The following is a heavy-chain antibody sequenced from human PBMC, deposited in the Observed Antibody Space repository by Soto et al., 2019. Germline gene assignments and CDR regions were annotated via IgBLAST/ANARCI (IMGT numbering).Heavy chain of an antibody. J-gene: IGHJ4*02. Sequence: PGESLKISCKGSGYSFSSHWIGWVRQMPGKGLEWMGTIYPGDSDTKYSPSFQGQVTISVDKSINTAYLQWSGLKVSDTAMYYCARYSGSYWHYFDYWGLGTLVTVSS. D-gene: IGHD1-26*01. V-gene: IGHV5-51*01. CDR1: GYSFSSHW. CDR3: ARYSGSYWHYFDY. CDR2: IYPGDSDT.